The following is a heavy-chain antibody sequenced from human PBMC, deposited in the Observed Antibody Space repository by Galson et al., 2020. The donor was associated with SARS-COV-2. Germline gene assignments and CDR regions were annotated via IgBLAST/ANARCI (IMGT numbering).Heavy chain of an antibody. CDR3: ARDLKDIV. J-gene: IGHJ4*02. D-gene: IGHD2-15*01. CDR1: GFTLSSNY. CDR2: IYSGGST. Sequence: GESLKISCAASGFTLSSNYMSWVRQAPGKGLEWVSVIYSGGSTYYADSVKGRFTISRDNSKNTLYLQMNSLRAEDTAVYYCARDLKDIVWGQGTLVTVSS. V-gene: IGHV3-53*01.